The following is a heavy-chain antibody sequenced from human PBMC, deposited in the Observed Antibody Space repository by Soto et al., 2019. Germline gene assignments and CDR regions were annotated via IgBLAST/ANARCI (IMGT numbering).Heavy chain of an antibody. CDR2: IYHSGST. D-gene: IGHD3-22*01. CDR1: GGPISSGGYS. Sequence: SETLSLTCAVSGGPISSGGYSWSWIRQPPGKGLEWIGYIYHSGSTYYNPSLKSRVTISVDRSKNQFSLKLSSVTAADTAVYYCARARITMIVVAKGRWFDPWGQGTLVTVSS. V-gene: IGHV4-30-2*01. CDR3: ARARITMIVVAKGRWFDP. J-gene: IGHJ5*02.